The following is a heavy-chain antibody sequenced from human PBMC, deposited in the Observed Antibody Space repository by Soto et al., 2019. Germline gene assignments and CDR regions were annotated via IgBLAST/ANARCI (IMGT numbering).Heavy chain of an antibody. CDR3: AREPMTYYDILTGYYSRDYYYYYGMDV. CDR1: GYTFTTCV. J-gene: IGHJ6*02. CDR2: INAGNGNT. D-gene: IGHD3-9*01. Sequence: ASVKVSCKASGYTFTTCVMHWVRQAPGQRLEWMGWINAGNGNTKYSQKFQGRVTITRDTSASTAYMELSSLRSEDTAVYYCAREPMTYYDILTGYYSRDYYYYYGMDVWGQGTTVTVSS. V-gene: IGHV1-3*01.